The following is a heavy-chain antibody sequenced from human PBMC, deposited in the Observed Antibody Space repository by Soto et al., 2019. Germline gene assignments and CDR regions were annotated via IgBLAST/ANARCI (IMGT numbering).Heavy chain of an antibody. J-gene: IGHJ4*02. V-gene: IGHV1-69*01. CDR3: ASDTRNSGTCDF. CDR1: GGTFSNYA. CDR2: IIPLTETP. Sequence: QVQVVQSGAEVKKPGSSVKVSCKASGGTFSNYAISWVRQAPGHGLEWVGGIIPLTETPVYAQTVQGRLTITAYEVTGAASMELSSLRSDDTAVDYCASDTRNSGTCDFWGQATLVTVSS. D-gene: IGHD2-2*01.